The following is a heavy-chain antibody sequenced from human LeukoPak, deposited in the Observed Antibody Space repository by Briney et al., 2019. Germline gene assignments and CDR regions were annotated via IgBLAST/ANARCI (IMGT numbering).Heavy chain of an antibody. D-gene: IGHD3-10*01. CDR2: VYGGGST. CDR3: ARTYGSGSPYFDY. J-gene: IGHJ4*02. Sequence: PGGSLRLSWAASGFTVSSNYMSWVRQAPGKGLEWVSVVYGGGSTYYADSVKGRFTISRDNSKNTLYLQMNSLRAEDTAVYYCARTYGSGSPYFDYWGQGTLVTVSS. V-gene: IGHV3-53*01. CDR1: GFTVSSNY.